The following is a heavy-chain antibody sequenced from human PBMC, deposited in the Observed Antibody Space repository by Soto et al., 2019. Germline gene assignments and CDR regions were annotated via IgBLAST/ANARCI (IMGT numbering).Heavy chain of an antibody. CDR1: GGSFSGYY. J-gene: IGHJ4*02. CDR2: INHSGST. V-gene: IGHV4-34*01. CDR3: AGVVDGDYGYYFDY. Sequence: SETLSLTCAVYGGSFSGYYGSWIRQPPGKGLEWIGEINHSGSTNYNPSLKSRVTISVDTSKNQFSLKLSSVTAADTAVYYCAGVVDGDYGYYFDYWGQGTLVTVSS. D-gene: IGHD4-17*01.